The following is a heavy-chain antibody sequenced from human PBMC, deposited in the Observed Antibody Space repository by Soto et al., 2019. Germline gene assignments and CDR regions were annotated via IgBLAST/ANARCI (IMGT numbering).Heavy chain of an antibody. CDR3: AKAQGRYCSSTSCSQLYFDY. J-gene: IGHJ4*02. CDR2: ISGSGGST. Sequence: GGSLRLSCAASVFTFSSYAMSWVRQAPGKGLEWVSAISGSGGSTYYADSVKGRFTISRDNSKNTLYLQMNSLRAEDTAVYYCAKAQGRYCSSTSCSQLYFDYWGQGTLVTVSS. V-gene: IGHV3-23*01. CDR1: VFTFSSYA. D-gene: IGHD2-2*01.